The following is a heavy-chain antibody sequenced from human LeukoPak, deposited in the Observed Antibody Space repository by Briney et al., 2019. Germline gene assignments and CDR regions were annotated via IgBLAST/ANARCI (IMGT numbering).Heavy chain of an antibody. CDR3: ARKYSGTNPFDY. CDR2: INNSGGST. J-gene: IGHJ4*02. V-gene: IGHV3-23*01. D-gene: IGHD1-26*01. Sequence: GGSLRLSCAASGFTLNNYAMSWVRQAPGKGLEWVSIINNSGGSTYYADSVKGRFTISRDLSKNTLYLQMNSLRAEDTALYYCARKYSGTNPFDYWGQGTLVTVSS. CDR1: GFTLNNYA.